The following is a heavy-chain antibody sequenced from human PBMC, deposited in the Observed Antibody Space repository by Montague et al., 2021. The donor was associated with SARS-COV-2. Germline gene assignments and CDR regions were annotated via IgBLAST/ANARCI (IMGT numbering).Heavy chain of an antibody. CDR1: GFTFSSYG. V-gene: IGHV3-33*01. Sequence: SRRLSCAASGFTFSSYGMHWVRQAPGKGLEWVAVIWYDGSNKYYADSVKGRFTISRDNSKNTLYLQMNSLRAEDTAVYYCASQASYYYGMDVWGQGTTVTVSS. CDR3: ASQASYYYGMDV. J-gene: IGHJ6*02. CDR2: IWYDGSNK.